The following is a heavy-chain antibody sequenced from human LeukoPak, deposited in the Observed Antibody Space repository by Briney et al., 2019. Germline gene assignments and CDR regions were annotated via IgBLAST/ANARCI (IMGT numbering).Heavy chain of an antibody. D-gene: IGHD5-24*01. V-gene: IGHV1-69*13. CDR2: IIPIFGTA. Sequence: SVKVSCKASGYTFTGYYMHWVRQAPGQGLEWMGGIIPIFGTANYAQKFQGRVTITADESTSTAYMELSSLRSEDTAVYYCAREMATTVGGYYFDYWGQGTLVTVSS. CDR3: AREMATTVGGYYFDY. J-gene: IGHJ4*02. CDR1: GYTFTGYY.